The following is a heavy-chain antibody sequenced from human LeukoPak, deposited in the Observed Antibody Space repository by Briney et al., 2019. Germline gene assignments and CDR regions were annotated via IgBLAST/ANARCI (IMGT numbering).Heavy chain of an antibody. CDR2: ISYDGSNK. J-gene: IGHJ4*02. Sequence: PGRSLRLSCAASGFTFSSYAMHWVRQAPGKGLEWVAVISYDGSNKYYADSVKGRFTISRVNSKNTLYLQMNSLRAEDTAVYYCARGRVEEYCSSTSCQRAYYFDYWGQGTLVTVSS. CDR3: ARGRVEEYCSSTSCQRAYYFDY. D-gene: IGHD2-2*01. V-gene: IGHV3-30*04. CDR1: GFTFSSYA.